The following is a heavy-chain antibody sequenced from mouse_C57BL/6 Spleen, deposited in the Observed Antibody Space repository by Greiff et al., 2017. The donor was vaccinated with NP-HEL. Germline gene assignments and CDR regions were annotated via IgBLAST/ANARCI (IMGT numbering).Heavy chain of an antibody. D-gene: IGHD4-1*01. CDR3: ASLHWDGYDFDY. J-gene: IGHJ2*01. Sequence: EVQVVESGGGLVQPGGSLSLSCAASGFTFTDYYMSWVRQPPGKALEWLGFIRNKANGYTTEYSASVKGRFTISRDNSQSILYLQMNALRAEDSATDYCASLHWDGYDFDYWGQGTTLTVSS. CDR2: IRNKANGYTT. CDR1: GFTFTDYY. V-gene: IGHV7-3*01.